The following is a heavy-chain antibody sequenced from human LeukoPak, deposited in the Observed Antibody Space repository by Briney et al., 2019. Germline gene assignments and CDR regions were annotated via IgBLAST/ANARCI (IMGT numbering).Heavy chain of an antibody. CDR3: ARAKGGGYSGFNWFDP. J-gene: IGHJ5*02. Sequence: SQTLSLTCAISGDSVSSNSAAWNWIRQSPSRGLEWLGRTYYRSKWYNDYAVSVRSRITINPDTSKNQFSLKLSSVTAADTAVYYCARAKGGGYSGFNWFDPWGQGTLVTVSS. CDR2: TYYRSKWYN. CDR1: GDSVSSNSAA. V-gene: IGHV6-1*01. D-gene: IGHD5-12*01.